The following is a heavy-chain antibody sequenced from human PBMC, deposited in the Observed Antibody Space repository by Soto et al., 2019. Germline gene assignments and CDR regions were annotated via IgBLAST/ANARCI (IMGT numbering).Heavy chain of an antibody. CDR2: ISESGGST. J-gene: IGHJ4*02. V-gene: IGHV3-23*01. CDR3: AKRSPYSSGWYSPIFDY. CDR1: GFSFSDYS. D-gene: IGHD6-13*01. Sequence: GGSLRLSCSASGFSFSDYSMSWVRQAPGKGLEWVSVISESGGSTHYADSVRGRFTVSRDNSKNSLSLRMNSLRDEDTAVYFCAKRSPYSSGWYSPIFDYWGQGALVTVSS.